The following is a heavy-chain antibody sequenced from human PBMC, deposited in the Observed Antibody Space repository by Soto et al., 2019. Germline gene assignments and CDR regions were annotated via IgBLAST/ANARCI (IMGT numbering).Heavy chain of an antibody. Sequence: EVQLVQSGAEVKKPGESLRISCKGSGYSFTSYWISWLRQMPGKGLEWRGRMDPSDSYTNYSPSFQGHVTISADKSISTAYLQWSSLKASDTAMYYCARRGNYYGSGSYQWFDPWGQGTLVTVSS. D-gene: IGHD3-10*01. CDR1: GYSFTSYW. CDR2: MDPSDSYT. CDR3: ARRGNYYGSGSYQWFDP. J-gene: IGHJ5*02. V-gene: IGHV5-10-1*03.